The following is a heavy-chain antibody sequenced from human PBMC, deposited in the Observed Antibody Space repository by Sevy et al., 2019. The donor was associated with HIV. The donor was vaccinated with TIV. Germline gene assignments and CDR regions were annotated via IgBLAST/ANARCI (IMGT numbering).Heavy chain of an antibody. Sequence: GESLKISCKGSGYSFTSYWIGWVRQMPGKGLEWMGIIYPGDSDTRYSPSFQGQVTISADKSDSTAFRQWSSLKASDTAMYYCARQGGGYSGYDAGAFDYWGQGTLVTVSS. V-gene: IGHV5-51*01. D-gene: IGHD5-12*01. J-gene: IGHJ4*02. CDR3: ARQGGGYSGYDAGAFDY. CDR1: GYSFTSYW. CDR2: IYPGDSDT.